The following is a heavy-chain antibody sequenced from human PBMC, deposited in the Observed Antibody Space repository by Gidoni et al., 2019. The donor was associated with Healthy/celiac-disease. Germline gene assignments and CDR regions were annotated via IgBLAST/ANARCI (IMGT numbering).Heavy chain of an antibody. J-gene: IGHJ5*02. Sequence: LQLQASGPGLVKPSETLSLTCTVSGCSIRSSSYYWGWIRQPPGKGLEWIGSIYYSGSTYYNPSLKSRVTISVDTSKNQFSLKLSSVTAADTAVYYCARQRRDGSGSYCWFDPWGQGTLVTVSS. CDR2: IYYSGST. V-gene: IGHV4-39*01. D-gene: IGHD3-10*01. CDR1: GCSIRSSSYY. CDR3: ARQRRDGSGSYCWFDP.